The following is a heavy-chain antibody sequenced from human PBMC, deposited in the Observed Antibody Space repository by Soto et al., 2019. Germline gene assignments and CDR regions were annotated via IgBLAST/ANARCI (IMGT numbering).Heavy chain of an antibody. V-gene: IGHV3-21*01. J-gene: IGHJ5*02. D-gene: IGHD2-2*01. CDR2: IGGGSGYI. CDR3: AGGRGDCSSTTRPPLLDP. Sequence: EVQLVESGGGLVKPGGSLRLSCAASGFTFSSYSMNWVRQAPGKGLEWVSSIGGGSGYIFYADSVKGRFHISRDHAKNSVYLQMNSLRAEDTAMYYCAGGRGDCSSTTRPPLLDPWGQGTLVTVSS. CDR1: GFTFSSYS.